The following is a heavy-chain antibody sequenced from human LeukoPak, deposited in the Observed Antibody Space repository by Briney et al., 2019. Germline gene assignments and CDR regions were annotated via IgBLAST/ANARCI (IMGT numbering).Heavy chain of an antibody. D-gene: IGHD3-22*01. J-gene: IGHJ4*02. CDR3: AKNSRSSGYYLDY. Sequence: GGSLRLSCAASGFTFSSFAMSWVRQAPGKGLEWVSTISGSGGSTSYADSVKGRFTISRDNSKNTLYLQMNGLRAEDTALYYCAKNSRSSGYYLDYWGQGTLVTVSS. V-gene: IGHV3-23*01. CDR1: GFTFSSFA. CDR2: ISGSGGST.